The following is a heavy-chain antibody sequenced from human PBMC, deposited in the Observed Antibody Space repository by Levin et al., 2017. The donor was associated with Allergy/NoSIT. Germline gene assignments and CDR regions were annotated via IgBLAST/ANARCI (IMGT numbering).Heavy chain of an antibody. CDR2: INHSGSS. CDR1: GGSFSAYY. Sequence: VYGGSFSAYYWSWIRQPPGEGLEWIGEINHSGSSNYNPSLKSRVTISVDMSKNHFSLKLRPVTAADTAVYYCASASSYYYGSGSYRYWGQGTLVTVSS. V-gene: IGHV4-34*01. CDR3: ASASSYYYGSGSYRY. D-gene: IGHD3-10*01. J-gene: IGHJ4*02.